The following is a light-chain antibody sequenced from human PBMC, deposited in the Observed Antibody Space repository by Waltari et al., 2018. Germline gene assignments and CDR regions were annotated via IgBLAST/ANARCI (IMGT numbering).Light chain of an antibody. J-gene: IGLJ1*01. Sequence: QSALTQPPSVSGSPGPSVTISCTETSSDVGSYNRVSWYQQPPDTAPKLIIYEVSDLPSGVPDRFSGSKSANTAFLTIAGLQAEDEADYFCSSYTSSSTWVFGTGTKVTVL. CDR3: SSYTSSSTWV. V-gene: IGLV2-18*02. CDR2: EVS. CDR1: SSDVGSYNR.